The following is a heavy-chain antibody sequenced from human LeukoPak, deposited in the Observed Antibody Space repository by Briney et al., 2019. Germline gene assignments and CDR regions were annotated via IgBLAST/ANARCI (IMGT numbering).Heavy chain of an antibody. CDR2: IYSGGST. J-gene: IGHJ4*02. V-gene: IGHV3-66*01. CDR3: ARVYSSSWYSGFFFDY. D-gene: IGHD6-13*01. CDR1: GFTVSSNY. Sequence: AGGSLRLSCAASGFTVSSNYMSWVRQAPGKGLEWVSVIYSGGSTYYADSVKGRFTISRDNSKNTLYLQMNSLRAEDTAVYYCARVYSSSWYSGFFFDYWGQGTLVTVSS.